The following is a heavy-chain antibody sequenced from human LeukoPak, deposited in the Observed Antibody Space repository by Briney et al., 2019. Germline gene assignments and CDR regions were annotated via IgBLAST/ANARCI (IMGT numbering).Heavy chain of an antibody. CDR1: GGSISSSNW. CDR3: ASSHYDILTGYLSQFDY. J-gene: IGHJ4*02. Sequence: SETLSLTCAVSGGSISSSNWWSWVRQPPGKGLEWIGEIYHSGSTNYNPSLKSRVTISVDKSKNQFSLKLSSVTAADTAVYYCASSHYDILTGYLSQFDYWGQGTLVTVSS. D-gene: IGHD3-9*01. V-gene: IGHV4-4*02. CDR2: IYHSGST.